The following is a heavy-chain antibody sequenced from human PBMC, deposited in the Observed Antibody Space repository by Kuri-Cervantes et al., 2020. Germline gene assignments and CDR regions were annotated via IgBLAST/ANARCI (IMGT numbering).Heavy chain of an antibody. J-gene: IGHJ6*02. Sequence: ASVKVSCKASGYTFTSYDINWVRQATGQGLEWMGWMNPNSGNTGHAQKFQGRVTMTRNTSISTAYMELGSLRSEDTAVYYCARLAMRWYGPAYYYYYGMDVWGQGTTVTVSS. D-gene: IGHD5-24*01. V-gene: IGHV1-8*01. CDR2: MNPNSGNT. CDR1: GYTFTSYD. CDR3: ARLAMRWYGPAYYYYYGMDV.